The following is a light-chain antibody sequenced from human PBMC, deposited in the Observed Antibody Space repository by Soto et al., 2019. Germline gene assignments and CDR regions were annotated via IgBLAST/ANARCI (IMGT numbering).Light chain of an antibody. J-gene: IGLJ1*01. CDR2: EVN. V-gene: IGLV2-8*01. CDR1: SSDVGGYNF. Sequence: QSVLTQPPSASGSPGQSVTISCAGTSSDVGGYNFVSWHQQYPGKAPKLVIYEVNKRPSGVPDRFSGSKSGNTASLTVSGLQAEDEADYYYASYAGSSTVFGTGTKVTVL. CDR3: ASYAGSSTV.